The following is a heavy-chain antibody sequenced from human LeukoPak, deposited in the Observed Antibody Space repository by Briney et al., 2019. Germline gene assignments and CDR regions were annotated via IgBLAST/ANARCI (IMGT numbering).Heavy chain of an antibody. CDR2: ISSSSSYI. CDR1: GFTFSSYS. V-gene: IGHV3-21*01. J-gene: IGHJ3*02. Sequence: GGSLRLSCAASGFTFSSYSMNWVRQAPGKGLECVSSISSSSSYIYYADSVKGRFTISRDNAKNSLYLQMNSLRAEDTAVYYCARDQSYYGSGSYTAFDIWGQGTMVTVSS. D-gene: IGHD3-10*01. CDR3: ARDQSYYGSGSYTAFDI.